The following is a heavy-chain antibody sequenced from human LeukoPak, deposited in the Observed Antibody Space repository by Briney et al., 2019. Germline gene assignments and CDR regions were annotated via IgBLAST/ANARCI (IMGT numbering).Heavy chain of an antibody. CDR2: IYPGDSDT. Sequence: GESLKISCKGSGYSFTSYWIGWVRQMPGKGLEWMGIIYPGDSDTRYSPSFQGQVTISADKSISTAYLQWSSLKASDTAMYYCARPGYCTNGVCRYFDYWGQGTLATVSS. CDR3: ARPGYCTNGVCRYFDY. J-gene: IGHJ4*02. CDR1: GYSFTSYW. V-gene: IGHV5-51*01. D-gene: IGHD2-8*01.